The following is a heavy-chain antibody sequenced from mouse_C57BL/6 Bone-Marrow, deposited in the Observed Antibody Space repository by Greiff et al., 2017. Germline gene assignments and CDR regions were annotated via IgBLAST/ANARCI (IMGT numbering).Heavy chain of an antibody. V-gene: IGHV1-9*01. CDR1: GYTFTGYW. J-gene: IGHJ3*01. D-gene: IGHD1-1*01. Sequence: QVQLQQSGAELMKPGASVKLSCKATGYTFTGYWIEWVKQRPGHGLEWIGEILPGIGSTNYNEKFKGKATFTADTSSNTAYMQLSSLTTEDSAIYYCARTHYGSTLFAYWGQGTLVTVSA. CDR2: ILPGIGST. CDR3: ARTHYGSTLFAY.